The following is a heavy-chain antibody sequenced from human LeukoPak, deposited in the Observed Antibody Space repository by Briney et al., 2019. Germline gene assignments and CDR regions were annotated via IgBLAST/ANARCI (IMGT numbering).Heavy chain of an antibody. Sequence: GGSLRLSCAASGFTFSSYDMHWVRHATVKGLEWVSAIGTAGDTYYPGSVKGRFTISRENAKNSLYLQMNSLRAGDTAVYYCARTDDYYGMDVWGQGTTVTVSS. D-gene: IGHD2-21*02. CDR2: IGTAGDT. J-gene: IGHJ6*02. CDR1: GFTFSSYD. CDR3: ARTDDYYGMDV. V-gene: IGHV3-13*01.